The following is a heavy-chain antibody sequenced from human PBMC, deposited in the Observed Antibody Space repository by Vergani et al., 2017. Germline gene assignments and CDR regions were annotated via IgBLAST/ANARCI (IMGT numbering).Heavy chain of an antibody. CDR3: AKARAGYGYYYYYYMDV. CDR2: IYSGGSST. J-gene: IGHJ6*03. CDR1: GFTFSSYA. D-gene: IGHD5-18*01. Sequence: EVQLLESGGGLVQPGGSLRLSCAASGFTFSSYAMSWVRQAPGKGLEWVSVIYSGGSSTYYADSVKGRFTISRDNSKNTLYLQMNSLRAEDTAVYYCAKARAGYGYYYYYYMDVWGKGTTVTVSS. V-gene: IGHV3-23*03.